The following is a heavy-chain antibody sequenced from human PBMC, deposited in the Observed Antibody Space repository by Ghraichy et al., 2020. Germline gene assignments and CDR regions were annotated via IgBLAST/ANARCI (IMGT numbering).Heavy chain of an antibody. Sequence: GGSLRLSCAASGFTFSSYSMNWVRQAPGKGLEWVSYISSSSSTIYYADSVKGRFTISRDNAKNSLYLQMNSLRDEDTAVYYCARANARYSSGWYPDPLYYFDYWCQGTLVTVSS. CDR2: ISSSSSTI. V-gene: IGHV3-48*02. J-gene: IGHJ4*02. CDR3: ARANARYSSGWYPDPLYYFDY. D-gene: IGHD6-19*01. CDR1: GFTFSSYS.